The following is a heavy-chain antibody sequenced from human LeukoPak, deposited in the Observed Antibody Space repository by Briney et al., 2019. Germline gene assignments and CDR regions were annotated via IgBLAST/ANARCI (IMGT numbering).Heavy chain of an antibody. CDR1: GGSISSYY. V-gene: IGHV4-4*07. D-gene: IGHD3-22*01. CDR3: ARGDYDSSGYYYVVDY. J-gene: IGHJ4*02. Sequence: PSETLSLTCTVSGGSISSYYWSWIRQPAGKGLESIGHISTSGGTNYNPSLKSRVTMSVDTSKNQFSLKLSSVTAADTAVYYCARGDYDSSGYYYVVDYWGQGTLVTVSS. CDR2: ISTSGGT.